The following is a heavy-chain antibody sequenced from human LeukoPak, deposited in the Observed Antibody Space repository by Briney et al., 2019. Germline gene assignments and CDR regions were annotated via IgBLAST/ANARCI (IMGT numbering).Heavy chain of an antibody. V-gene: IGHV1-2*02. J-gene: IGHJ4*02. CDR3: ARGHAETPSSFDY. Sequence: GASVKVSCKASGYTFTGYYTHWVRQAPGQGLEWMGWINPNSGGTNYAQKFQGRVTMTRDTSISTAYVELSRLRSDDTAVYYCARGHAETPSSFDYWGQGTLVTVSS. CDR2: INPNSGGT. CDR1: GYTFTGYY. D-gene: IGHD2-8*01.